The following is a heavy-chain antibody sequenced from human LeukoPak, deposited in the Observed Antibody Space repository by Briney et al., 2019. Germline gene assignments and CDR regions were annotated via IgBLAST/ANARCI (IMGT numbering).Heavy chain of an antibody. V-gene: IGHV1-69*13. J-gene: IGHJ3*02. CDR3: ARPRVVAATVDAFDI. CDR1: GGTFSSYA. D-gene: IGHD2-15*01. Sequence: ASVKVSCKASGGTFSSYAISWVRQAPGQGLEWMGGIIPNFGTANYAQKFQGRVTITADESTSTAYMELSSLRSEDTAVYYCARPRVVAATVDAFDIWGQGTMVTVSS. CDR2: IIPNFGTA.